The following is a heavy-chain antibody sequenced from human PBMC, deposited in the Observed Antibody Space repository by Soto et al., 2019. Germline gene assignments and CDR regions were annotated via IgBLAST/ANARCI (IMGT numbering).Heavy chain of an antibody. J-gene: IGHJ6*02. D-gene: IGHD6-6*01. CDR3: ARHGWGSSSTHYYYGMDV. Sequence: GESLKISCKGSGYSFTSYWIGWVRQMPGKGLEWMGIIYPGDSDTRYSPSFQGQVTISADKSISTAYLQWSSLKASDTAMYYCARHGWGSSSTHYYYGMDVWGQGTTVTVSS. CDR1: GYSFTSYW. CDR2: IYPGDSDT. V-gene: IGHV5-51*01.